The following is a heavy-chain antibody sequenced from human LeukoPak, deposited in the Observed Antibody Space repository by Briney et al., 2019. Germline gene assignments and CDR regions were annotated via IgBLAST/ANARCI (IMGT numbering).Heavy chain of an antibody. CDR1: GGSISSSSYY. Sequence: TSETLSLTCTVSGGSISSSSYYWGWIRQPPGQGLEWIGSIYYSGSTYYNPSLKSRVTISVDTSKNQFSLKLSSVTAADTAVYYCARHICNGVITFGGVIAPFDYWGQGTLVTVSS. CDR3: ARHICNGVITFGGVIAPFDY. D-gene: IGHD3-16*02. J-gene: IGHJ4*02. CDR2: IYYSGST. V-gene: IGHV4-39*01.